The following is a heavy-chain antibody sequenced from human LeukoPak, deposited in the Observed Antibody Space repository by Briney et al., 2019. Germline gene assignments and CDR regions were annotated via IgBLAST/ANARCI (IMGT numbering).Heavy chain of an antibody. D-gene: IGHD3-22*01. J-gene: IGHJ4*02. CDR2: ISAYNGDT. Sequence: GASVKVSCKASGYTFTSYGISWVRQAPGQGLEWMGWISAYNGDTNYAQKLQGRVTMTTDTSTSTAYMELRSLRSDDTAVYYCASKGQDSSGYFFDYWGQGTLVTVSS. CDR3: ASKGQDSSGYFFDY. V-gene: IGHV1-18*01. CDR1: GYTFTSYG.